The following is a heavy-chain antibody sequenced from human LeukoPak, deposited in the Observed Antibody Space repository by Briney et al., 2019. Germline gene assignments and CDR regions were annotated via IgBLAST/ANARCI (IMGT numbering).Heavy chain of an antibody. Sequence: PSETLSLTCTVSGGSISTSSYYWGWIRQPPGKGLEWIGSIFYSGSTYYNPSLKSRVTVSLDTSKNQFSLKLSSVTAADTAVYYCARDRVRWSRGAFDIWGQGTLVTVSS. D-gene: IGHD4-23*01. CDR1: GGSISTSSYY. J-gene: IGHJ3*02. CDR2: IFYSGST. V-gene: IGHV4-39*07. CDR3: ARDRVRWSRGAFDI.